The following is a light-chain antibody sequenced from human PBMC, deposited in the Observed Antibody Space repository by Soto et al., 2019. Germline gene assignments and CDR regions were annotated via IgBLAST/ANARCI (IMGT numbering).Light chain of an antibody. Sequence: EIVMTQSPATLSVSPGERATLSCRASQSVSINLAWYQQKPGQAPRLLIFGASIRVTGIPDRFIGSGSGTDFTLTISRLEPEDFAVYYCQHYVTSLTTCGQGTKGDIK. CDR2: GAS. V-gene: IGKV3-20*01. J-gene: IGKJ1*01. CDR1: QSVSIN. CDR3: QHYVTSLTT.